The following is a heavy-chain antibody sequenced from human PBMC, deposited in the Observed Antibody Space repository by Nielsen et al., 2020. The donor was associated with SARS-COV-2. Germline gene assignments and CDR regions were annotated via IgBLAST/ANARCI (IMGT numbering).Heavy chain of an antibody. Sequence: WIRQPPGKGLEWIGEIYHSGSTNYNPSLKSRVTISVDKSKNQFSLKLSSVTAADTAVYYCARSFYGSGSYYLPDWGQGTLVTVSS. V-gene: IGHV4-4*02. CDR2: IYHSGST. J-gene: IGHJ4*02. D-gene: IGHD3-10*01. CDR3: ARSFYGSGSYYLPD.